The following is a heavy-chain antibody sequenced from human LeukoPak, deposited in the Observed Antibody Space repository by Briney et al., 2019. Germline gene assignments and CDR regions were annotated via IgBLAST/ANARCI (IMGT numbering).Heavy chain of an antibody. CDR1: GXSIRSYY. J-gene: IGHJ4*02. D-gene: IGHD2-15*01. CDR3: ARTYCSGGSCHFDY. CDR2: IFYSGTT. Sequence: SETLSLTCTVSGXSIRSYYGSWIRQPPGKGLEWVVYIFYSGTTNSNPFLKSRVTISVDTSKNQFSLKLSSVTAADTAVYYCARTYCSGGSCHFDYWGQGTLVTVSS. V-gene: IGHV4-59*08.